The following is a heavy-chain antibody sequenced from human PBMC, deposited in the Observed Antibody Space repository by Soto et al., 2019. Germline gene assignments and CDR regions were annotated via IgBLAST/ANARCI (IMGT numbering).Heavy chain of an antibody. V-gene: IGHV4-59*01. D-gene: IGHD3-22*01. CDR1: GGSISSYY. J-gene: IGHJ5*02. CDR2: IYYSGST. CDR3: AREYYYDSSGYYPPWFDP. Sequence: PSETLSLTCTVSGGSISSYYWSWIRQPRGKGLEWIGYIYYSGSTNYNPSPKSRVTISVDTSKNQFSLKLSSVTAADTAVYYCAREYYYDSSGYYPPWFDPWGQGTLVTVSS.